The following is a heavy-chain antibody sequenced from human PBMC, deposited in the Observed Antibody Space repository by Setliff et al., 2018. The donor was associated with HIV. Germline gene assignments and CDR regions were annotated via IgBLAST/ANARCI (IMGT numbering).Heavy chain of an antibody. V-gene: IGHV3-48*01. CDR1: GFTFSSYS. J-gene: IGHJ4*02. CDR2: ISGNSGAV. D-gene: IGHD1-26*01. CDR3: ARDRGGSYTPLDF. Sequence: GGSLRLSCAASGFTFSSYSMNWVRQAPGKGLEWVSFISGNSGAVTYADSVKGRFTISRDNARNSLYLQLNSLRAEDTAVYYCARDRGGSYTPLDFWGLGTLVTVSS.